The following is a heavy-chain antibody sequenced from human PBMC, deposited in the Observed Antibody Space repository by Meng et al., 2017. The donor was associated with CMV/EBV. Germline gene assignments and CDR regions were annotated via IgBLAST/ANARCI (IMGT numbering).Heavy chain of an antibody. V-gene: IGHV1-69*05. Sequence: SVKVSCKASGGTFSSYAISWVRQAPGQGLEWMGGIIPIFGTANYAQKFQGRVTITTVESTSTAYMELSSLRSEDTAVYYCARVGIAAAGTSDYWGQGTLVTVSS. D-gene: IGHD6-13*01. CDR2: IIPIFGTA. CDR1: GGTFSSYA. CDR3: ARVGIAAAGTSDY. J-gene: IGHJ4*02.